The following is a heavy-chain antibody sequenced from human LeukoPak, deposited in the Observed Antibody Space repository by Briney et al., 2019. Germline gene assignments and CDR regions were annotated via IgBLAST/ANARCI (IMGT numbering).Heavy chain of an antibody. J-gene: IGHJ4*02. CDR3: ARAKGDYGDLFFDY. V-gene: IGHV4-4*07. D-gene: IGHD4-17*01. Sequence: PPETLSLTCTVSDGSISRYYWSWIRQPAGKGLEWIGRIYTSGSTNYNPSLKSRVTMSVDTSKNQFSLKLSSVTAADTAVYYCARAKGDYGDLFFDYWGQGTLVTVSS. CDR1: DGSISRYY. CDR2: IYTSGST.